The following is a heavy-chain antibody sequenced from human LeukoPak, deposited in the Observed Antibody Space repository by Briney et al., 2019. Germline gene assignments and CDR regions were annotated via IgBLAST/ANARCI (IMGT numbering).Heavy chain of an antibody. CDR2: IYYSGST. CDR1: GGSISSYY. D-gene: IGHD4-17*01. CDR3: ARELHYGDRVFDY. J-gene: IGHJ4*02. V-gene: IGHV4-59*12. Sequence: SETLSLTCTVSGGSISSYYWSWIRQPPGKGLEWIGYIYYSGSTYYNPSLKSRVTISLDTSKNQFSLKVSSVTAADTAVYYCARELHYGDRVFDYWGQGTLVTVSS.